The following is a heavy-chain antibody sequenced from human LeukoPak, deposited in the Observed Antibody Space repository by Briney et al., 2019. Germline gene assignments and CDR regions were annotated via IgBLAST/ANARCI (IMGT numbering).Heavy chain of an antibody. J-gene: IGHJ4*02. Sequence: GGSLRLSCAASGFTFSSCSMAWVRQAPGKGLEWVASTNDNGANTFYGDSVKGRFTISRDNSKNTLFLQMNSLRAEDTAVYFCATPIGGAFYQGGVGYWGQGNLVTVSS. CDR1: GFTFSSCS. V-gene: IGHV3-23*01. CDR2: TNDNGANT. D-gene: IGHD3-16*01. CDR3: ATPIGGAFYQGGVGY.